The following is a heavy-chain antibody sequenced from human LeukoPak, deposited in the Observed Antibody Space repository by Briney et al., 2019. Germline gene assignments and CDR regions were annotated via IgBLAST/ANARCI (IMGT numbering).Heavy chain of an antibody. J-gene: IGHJ4*02. D-gene: IGHD3-22*01. CDR3: GKGGYYYDSSGYYYSRPVDY. Sequence: GGSLRLSCAASGVTFDDYARHWVRQAPGKGLEWVSGISWNSGSIGYADSVKGRFTISRDNAKNSLYLQMNSLRAEDTALYYRGKGGYYYDSSGYYYSRPVDYWGQGTLVTVSS. V-gene: IGHV3-9*01. CDR1: GVTFDDYA. CDR2: ISWNSGSI.